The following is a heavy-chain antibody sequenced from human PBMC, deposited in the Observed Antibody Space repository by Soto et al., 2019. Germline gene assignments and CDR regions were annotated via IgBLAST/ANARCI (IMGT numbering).Heavy chain of an antibody. CDR2: IYPGDFDT. J-gene: IGHJ5*02. D-gene: IGHD3-22*01. Sequence: GESLKISCRVSGDIFTTYWIAWVRQMTGKGLEWMAIIYPGDFDTRYSPYFQGQVTISVDKSIKTAYLQWNSLKASDSAMYYRARKHSRGYFNWIDPWGQGTLVTVSS. CDR1: GDIFTTYW. CDR3: ARKHSRGYFNWIDP. V-gene: IGHV5-51*01.